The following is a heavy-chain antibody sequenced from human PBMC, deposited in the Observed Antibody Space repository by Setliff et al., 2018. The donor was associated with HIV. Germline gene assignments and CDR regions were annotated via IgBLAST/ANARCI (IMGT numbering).Heavy chain of an antibody. CDR3: AKGGYGGAYYVAGY. J-gene: IGHJ4*02. D-gene: IGHD5-18*01. CDR2: MYKGGKT. V-gene: IGHV3-66*02. CDR1: GFSVTDTY. Sequence: LRLSCEASGFSVTDTYMGWVRQAPGKGLEWVTVMYKGGKTYYADFVKGRFTIARDDSKNTVSLQMTNLGAGDTATYYCAKGGYGGAYYVAGYWGQGTLVTVSS.